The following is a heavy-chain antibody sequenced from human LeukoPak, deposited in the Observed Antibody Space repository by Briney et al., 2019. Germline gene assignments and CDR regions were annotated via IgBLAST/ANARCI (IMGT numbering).Heavy chain of an antibody. Sequence: SETLSLTCAVYGGSFSGYYWSWIRQPPGEGLEWIGEINHSGSTNYNPSLKSRVTISVDTSKNQFSLKLSSVTAADTAVYYCARGRVLEWLLIYYYYGMDVWGQGTTVTVYS. CDR1: GGSFSGYY. D-gene: IGHD3-3*01. J-gene: IGHJ6*02. V-gene: IGHV4-34*01. CDR3: ARGRVLEWLLIYYYYGMDV. CDR2: INHSGST.